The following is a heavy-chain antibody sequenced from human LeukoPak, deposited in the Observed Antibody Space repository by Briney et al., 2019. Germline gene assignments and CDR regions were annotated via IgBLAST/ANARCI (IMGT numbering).Heavy chain of an antibody. CDR1: GFTFSSYW. J-gene: IGHJ4*02. Sequence: GGSLRLSCAAFGFTFSSYWMNWVRQAPGKGLEWVANIQQDGSEKYFVDSVKGRFTISRDNAKNSLYLQMNSLRAEDTAIYYCAKSLRFEDYTNLPFDYWGQGTVVTVSS. D-gene: IGHD3-10*01. CDR3: AKSLRFEDYTNLPFDY. V-gene: IGHV3-7*03. CDR2: IQQDGSEK.